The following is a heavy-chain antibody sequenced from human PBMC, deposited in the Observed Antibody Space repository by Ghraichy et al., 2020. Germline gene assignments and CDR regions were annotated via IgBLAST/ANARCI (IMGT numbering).Heavy chain of an antibody. CDR3: AKGQFMVQGVFES. Sequence: GGSLRLSCVGSGFTFRSSGMHWVRQAPGKGLEWVALISFDGNNRYYTKSVEGRFTISRDNSKNTLFLQMSSLRPEDTAVYFCAKGQFMVQGVFESWGPGTLVTVSS. V-gene: IGHV3-30*18. J-gene: IGHJ4*02. D-gene: IGHD3-10*01. CDR1: GFTFRSSG. CDR2: ISFDGNNR.